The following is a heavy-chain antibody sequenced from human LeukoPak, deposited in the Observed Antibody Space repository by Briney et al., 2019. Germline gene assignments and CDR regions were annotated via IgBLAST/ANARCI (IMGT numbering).Heavy chain of an antibody. Sequence: GGSLRLSCAASGFTFSSYSMNWVRQAPGKGLEWVSSISSSSSYIYYADSVKGRFTISRDNAKNSLYLQMNSLRAEDTAVYYCAREDDYGDYVEFDYWGQGTLVTVSS. D-gene: IGHD4-17*01. CDR1: GFTFSSYS. CDR2: ISSSSSYI. CDR3: AREDDYGDYVEFDY. J-gene: IGHJ4*02. V-gene: IGHV3-21*01.